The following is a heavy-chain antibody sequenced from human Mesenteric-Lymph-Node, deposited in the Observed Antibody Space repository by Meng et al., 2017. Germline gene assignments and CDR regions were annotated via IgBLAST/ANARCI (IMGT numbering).Heavy chain of an antibody. Sequence: QVQLQDAGPGLGKPSQTLSLTCTVSDGFTTSDDYYWSWIRQPPGKGLEWIGYIHYSGTTYYNPSLKSRIAIPLDTSKNQFSLNLNSVTAADAAVYYCARDSPGGYGYFDSWGQGTLVTVSS. CDR2: IHYSGTT. D-gene: IGHD5-12*01. J-gene: IGHJ4*02. V-gene: IGHV4-30-4*01. CDR3: ARDSPGGYGYFDS. CDR1: DGFTTSDDYY.